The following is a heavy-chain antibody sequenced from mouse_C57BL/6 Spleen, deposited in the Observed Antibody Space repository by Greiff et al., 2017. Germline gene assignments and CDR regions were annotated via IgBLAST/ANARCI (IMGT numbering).Heavy chain of an antibody. J-gene: IGHJ2*01. D-gene: IGHD3-1*01. CDR1: GYTFTDYE. Sequence: VQLQESGAELVRPGASVTLSCKASGYTFTDYEMHWVKQTPVHGLEWIGAIDPETGGTAYNQKFKGKAILTADKSSSTAYMELRSLTSEDSAVYYCTRGGSGYWGQGTTLTVSS. CDR2: IDPETGGT. CDR3: TRGGSGY. V-gene: IGHV1-15*01.